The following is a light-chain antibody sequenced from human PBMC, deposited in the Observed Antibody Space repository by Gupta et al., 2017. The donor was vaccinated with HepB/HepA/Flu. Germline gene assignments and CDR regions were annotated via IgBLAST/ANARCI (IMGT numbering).Light chain of an antibody. Sequence: ELVMTQSPDTLSASPGERATLSCRASQTVSSNLAWYQQKPGQAPRLLIYGASTRATGLPARFSGSGSGTEFTLTISSLQSEDSAVYHCQQYNNAPRTFGQGTXLEIK. J-gene: IGKJ5*01. CDR2: GAS. CDR3: QQYNNAPRT. V-gene: IGKV3-15*01. CDR1: QTVSSN.